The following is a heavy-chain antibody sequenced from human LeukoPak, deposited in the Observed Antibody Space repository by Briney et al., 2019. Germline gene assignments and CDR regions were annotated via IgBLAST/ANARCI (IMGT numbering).Heavy chain of an antibody. CDR2: IIPILSIA. CDR1: GGTFSSYA. D-gene: IGHD5-12*01. CDR3: ARHIVATTRLDY. J-gene: IGHJ4*02. Sequence: SVKVSCKASGGTFSSYAISWVRQAPGQGLEWMGRIIPILSIASYAQKFQGRVTITADKSTSTAYMELSSLRSEDTAVYYCARHIVATTRLDYWGQGTLVTVSS. V-gene: IGHV1-69*04.